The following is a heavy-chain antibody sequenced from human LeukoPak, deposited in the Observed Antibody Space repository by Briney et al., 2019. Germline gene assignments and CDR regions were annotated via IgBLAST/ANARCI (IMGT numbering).Heavy chain of an antibody. J-gene: IGHJ4*02. CDR1: GFTFSSYA. CDR3: AKSHYYGSGSIDY. V-gene: IGHV3-23*01. Sequence: GGSLRLSCAASGFTFSSYAMSWVRQAPGKGLAWISTVSASGDSTSYADSVKGRFAISRDNSKNALYLQVNSLRADDAALYYCAKSHYYGSGSIDYWGQGTLVTVSS. CDR2: VSASGDST. D-gene: IGHD3-10*01.